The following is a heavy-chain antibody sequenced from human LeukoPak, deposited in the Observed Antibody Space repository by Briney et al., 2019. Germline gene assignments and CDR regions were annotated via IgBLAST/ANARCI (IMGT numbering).Heavy chain of an antibody. CDR3: ARGRMGEYGDYPDY. D-gene: IGHD4-17*01. CDR1: GFTFSSYN. V-gene: IGHV3-21*01. Sequence: GGSLRLSCAASGFTFSSYNMNWVRQAPGKGLEWVSSISSSSSYIYHADSVKGRFTISRDNAKNSLYLQMNSLRAQDTAVYYCARGRMGEYGDYPDYWGQGTLVTVSS. CDR2: ISSSSSYI. J-gene: IGHJ4*02.